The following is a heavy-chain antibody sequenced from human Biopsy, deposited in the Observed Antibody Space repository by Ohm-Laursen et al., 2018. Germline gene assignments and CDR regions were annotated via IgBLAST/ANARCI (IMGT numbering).Heavy chain of an antibody. CDR1: GESFNDYD. CDR3: VRGVDYYDPYHFYALDV. CDR2: INHSGRT. D-gene: IGHD3-22*01. J-gene: IGHJ6*02. Sequence: LSHTCAVYGESFNDYDWSWIRQTPGKVLEWIGEINHSGRTNYNPSLKSRVTISVDTSKNHLSLKVRTVTAADTAVYYCVRGVDYYDPYHFYALDVWGQGTTVTVSS. V-gene: IGHV4-34*01.